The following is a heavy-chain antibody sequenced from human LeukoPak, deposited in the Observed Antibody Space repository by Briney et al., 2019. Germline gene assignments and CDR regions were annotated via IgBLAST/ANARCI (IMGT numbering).Heavy chain of an antibody. J-gene: IGHJ6*03. CDR3: ARRLRYSGSYYYYYYMDV. CDR2: INHSGST. V-gene: IGHV4-34*01. Sequence: SETLSLTCAVYGGSFSGYYWSWIRQPPGKGLEWIGEINHSGSTNYNPSLKSRVTISVDTSKNQFSLKLSSVTAADTAVYYCARRLRYSGSYYYYYYMDVWGKGTTVTISS. D-gene: IGHD1-26*01. CDR1: GGSFSGYY.